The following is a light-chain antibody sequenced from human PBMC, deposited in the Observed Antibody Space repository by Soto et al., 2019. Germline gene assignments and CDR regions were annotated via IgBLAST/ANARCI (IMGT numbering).Light chain of an antibody. J-gene: IGKJ5*01. CDR2: GAS. V-gene: IGKV3-15*01. Sequence: EIVLTQSPGTLSLSPGERATLSCRARQSVSSTYLAWYQQKPGQAPRLLLYGASTRATGIPVRFSGSGFGTEFTLTISSLQSEDFAVYYCQQYKNWPLFGQGTRLEIK. CDR1: QSVSSTY. CDR3: QQYKNWPL.